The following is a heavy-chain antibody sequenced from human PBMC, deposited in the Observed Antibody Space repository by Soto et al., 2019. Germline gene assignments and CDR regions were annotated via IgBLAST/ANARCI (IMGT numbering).Heavy chain of an antibody. D-gene: IGHD2-21*02. Sequence: GGSLRLSCAASGFTFSSYAMHWVRQAPGKGLEWVAVISYDGSNKYYADSVKGRFTISRDNAKNSLYLQMNSLRAEDTAVYYCARDNLAYCGGDCYVGAFDIWGQGTMVTVSS. J-gene: IGHJ3*02. CDR3: ARDNLAYCGGDCYVGAFDI. V-gene: IGHV3-30-3*01. CDR1: GFTFSSYA. CDR2: ISYDGSNK.